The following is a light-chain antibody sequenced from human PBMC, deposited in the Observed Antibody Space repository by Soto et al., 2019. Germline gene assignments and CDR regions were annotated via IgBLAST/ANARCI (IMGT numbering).Light chain of an antibody. J-gene: IGKJ1*01. CDR1: QSVSNNY. CDR2: GAS. CDR3: QQYGSSGT. Sequence: EIVLTQSPGTLSLSPGERATLSCRASQSVSNNYLAWYQQKPGQAPRLLIHGASNRATGIPDRFSGSGSGTDFTLTISRLEPEDFAVYYCQQYGSSGTFGQSPKGDI. V-gene: IGKV3-20*01.